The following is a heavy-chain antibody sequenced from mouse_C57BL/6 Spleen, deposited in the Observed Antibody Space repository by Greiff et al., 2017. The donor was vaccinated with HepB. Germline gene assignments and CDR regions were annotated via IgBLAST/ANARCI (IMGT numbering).Heavy chain of an antibody. CDR3: SRGITTVVARTLWYFDV. V-gene: IGHV5-4*03. J-gene: IGHJ1*03. CDR1: GFTFSSYA. D-gene: IGHD1-1*01. Sequence: EVNVVESGGGLVKPGGSLKLSCAASGFTFSSYAMSWVRQTPEKRLEWVATISDGGSYTYYPDNVKGRFTISRDNAKNNLYLQMSHLKSEDTAMYYCSRGITTVVARTLWYFDVWGTGTTVTVSS. CDR2: ISDGGSYT.